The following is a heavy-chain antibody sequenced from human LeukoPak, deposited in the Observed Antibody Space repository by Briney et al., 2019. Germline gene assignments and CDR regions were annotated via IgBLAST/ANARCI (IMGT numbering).Heavy chain of an antibody. CDR2: ISGSGGST. V-gene: IGHV3-23*01. CDR3: AKVASVVVTLYYFDY. J-gene: IGHJ4*02. D-gene: IGHD3-22*01. Sequence: GGSLRLSCAASGFTFSSYAMSWVRQAPGKGLEWVSAISGSGGSTYYADSVKGRFTISRDNSKTTLYLQMNSLRAEDTAVYYCAKVASVVVTLYYFDYWGQGTLVTVSS. CDR1: GFTFSSYA.